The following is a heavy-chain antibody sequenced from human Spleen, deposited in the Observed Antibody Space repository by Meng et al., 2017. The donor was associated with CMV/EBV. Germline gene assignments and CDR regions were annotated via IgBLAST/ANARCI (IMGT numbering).Heavy chain of an antibody. CDR2: IYYTGTP. CDR3: ARHTVAGFDS. CDR1: GGSISSPGYY. V-gene: IGHV4-39*01. D-gene: IGHD6-19*01. Sequence: SETLSLTCTVSGGSISSPGYYWGWVRQPPGKGLEWIGSIYYTGTPNYNPSLENRLTISVDTSKNQVSLNLRSVTAADTAVYYCARHTVAGFDSWGQGTLVTVSS. J-gene: IGHJ4*02.